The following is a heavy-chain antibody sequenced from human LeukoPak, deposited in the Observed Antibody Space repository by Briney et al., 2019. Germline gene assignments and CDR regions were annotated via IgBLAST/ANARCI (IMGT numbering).Heavy chain of an antibody. V-gene: IGHV4-34*01. CDR1: GGSFSGYY. D-gene: IGHD2-21*01. Sequence: SGTLSLTCAVYGGSFSGYYWSWIRQPPGKGLEWIGEINHSGSTNYNPSLKSRVTISVDTSKNQFSLKLSFVTAADTAVYYCARYRLELWGSLDYWGQGALVTVSS. CDR2: INHSGST. CDR3: ARYRLELWGSLDY. J-gene: IGHJ4*02.